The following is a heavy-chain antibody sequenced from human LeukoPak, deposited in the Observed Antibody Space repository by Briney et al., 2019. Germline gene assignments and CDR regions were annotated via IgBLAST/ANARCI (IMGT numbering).Heavy chain of an antibody. CDR1: GGSISSSSYY. J-gene: IGHJ3*02. V-gene: IGHV4-39*07. D-gene: IGHD3-9*01. CDR2: IYYSGST. CDR3: ASSHLNYDILTGYYIRDAFDI. Sequence: SETLSLTCTVSGGSISSSSYYWGWIRQPPGKGLEWIGSIYYSGSTNYNPSLKSRVTISVDTSKDQFSLKLSSVTAADTAVYYCASSHLNYDILTGYYIRDAFDIWGQGTMVTVSS.